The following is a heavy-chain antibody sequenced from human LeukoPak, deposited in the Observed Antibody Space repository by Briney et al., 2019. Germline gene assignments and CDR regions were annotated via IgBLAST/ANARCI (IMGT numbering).Heavy chain of an antibody. CDR3: ARAGYSYGQSIYFDY. J-gene: IGHJ4*02. Sequence: ASVKVSCKASGYTFTGYYMHWVRQAPRQGLEWMGWNNPNSGGTNYAQKFQGGVTMTRDASISTAYMELSGLRSDDTAVYYCARAGYSYGQSIYFDYWGQGTLVTVSS. CDR2: NNPNSGGT. V-gene: IGHV1-2*02. D-gene: IGHD5-18*01. CDR1: GYTFTGYY.